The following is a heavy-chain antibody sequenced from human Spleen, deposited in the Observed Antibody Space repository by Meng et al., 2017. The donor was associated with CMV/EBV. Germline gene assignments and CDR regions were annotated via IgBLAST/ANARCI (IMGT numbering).Heavy chain of an antibody. CDR3: AKRSGGYGYTVGH. CDR2: ITASGDRT. J-gene: IGHJ4*02. V-gene: IGHV3-23*01. D-gene: IGHD5-18*01. CDR1: GLSFSSED. Sequence: EASGLSFSSEDRSWVRQAPGKGLEWVSLITASGDRTYSADSVKGRFTISRDNSKDTLYLQMNSLRAEDTAVYYCAKRSGGYGYTVGHWGQGTLVTVSS.